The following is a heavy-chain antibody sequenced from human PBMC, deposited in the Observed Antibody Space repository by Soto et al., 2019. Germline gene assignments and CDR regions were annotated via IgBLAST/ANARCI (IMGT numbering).Heavy chain of an antibody. CDR3: ARLEGLATISYYFDF. V-gene: IGHV4-39*01. Sequence: QLQLQESGPGLVKPSETLSLTCSVSDDSINSDKYYWGWIRQPPGKGLEWIGSIYYRGNAYYNPSLQTRVTIPRHKSRSQFSLKLNSVTAADSAVYFCARLEGLATISYYFDFWGPGALVTVSS. CDR2: IYYRGNA. J-gene: IGHJ4*02. D-gene: IGHD3-3*01. CDR1: DDSINSDKYY.